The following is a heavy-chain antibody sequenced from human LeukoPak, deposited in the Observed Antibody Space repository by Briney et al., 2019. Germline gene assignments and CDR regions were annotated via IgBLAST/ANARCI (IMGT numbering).Heavy chain of an antibody. CDR2: SRNKADSYTT. CDR3: TRGGLYGGSSAFDY. J-gene: IGHJ4*02. D-gene: IGHD4-23*01. V-gene: IGHV3-72*01. Sequence: GGSLRLSCAASGFTFSSYWMTWVRQAPGKGLEWVGRSRNKADSYTTVYAASVNGRFTISRDDSKSSLYLQMNSLKTEDTAAYYCTRGGLYGGSSAFDYWGQGTLVTVSS. CDR1: GFTFSSYW.